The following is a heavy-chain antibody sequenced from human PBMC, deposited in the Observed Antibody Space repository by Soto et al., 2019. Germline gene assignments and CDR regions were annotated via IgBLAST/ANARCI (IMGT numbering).Heavy chain of an antibody. D-gene: IGHD3-3*01. J-gene: IGHJ4*02. CDR2: IDPSDSYT. CDR1: GYSFTSYW. CDR3: ARQAGDFWSGKEFDY. V-gene: IGHV5-10-1*01. Sequence: GESLKISCKGSGYSFTSYWISWVSQMPGKGLEWMGRIDPSDSYTNYSPSFQGHVTISADKSISTAYLQWSSLKASDTAMYYCARQAGDFWSGKEFDYWGQGTLVTVSS.